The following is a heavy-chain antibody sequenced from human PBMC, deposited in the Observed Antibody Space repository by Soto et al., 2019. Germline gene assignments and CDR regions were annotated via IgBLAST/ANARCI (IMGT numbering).Heavy chain of an antibody. CDR3: AREVVVVRGNETADYYYYYYGMDV. J-gene: IGHJ6*02. CDR1: GYTFTSYG. V-gene: IGHV1-18*01. D-gene: IGHD3-10*01. CDR2: ISAYNGNT. Sequence: GASVKVSCKASGYTFTSYGISWVRQAPGQGLEWMGWISAYNGNTNYAQKLQGRVTMTTDTSTSTAYMELRSLRSDDTAVYYCAREVVVVRGNETADYYYYYYGMDVWGQGTTVTVSS.